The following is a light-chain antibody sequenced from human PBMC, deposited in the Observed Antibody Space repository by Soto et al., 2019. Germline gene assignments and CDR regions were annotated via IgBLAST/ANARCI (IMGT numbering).Light chain of an antibody. CDR3: QQRFT. Sequence: TQSPSTLSASVGDRVTITCRASQSISSWLAWYQQKPGQAPRLLIYDASNRATGIPARFSGSGSGTDFTLTISSLEPEDFAVYYCQQRFTFGPGTKVDIK. J-gene: IGKJ3*01. CDR2: DAS. CDR1: QSISSW. V-gene: IGKV3-11*01.